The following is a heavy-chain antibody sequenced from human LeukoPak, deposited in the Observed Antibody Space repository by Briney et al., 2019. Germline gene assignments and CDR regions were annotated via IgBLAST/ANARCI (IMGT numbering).Heavy chain of an antibody. CDR3: ARGHGYLDYYYYGMYV. D-gene: IGHD5-24*01. J-gene: IGHJ6*02. V-gene: IGHV1-2*02. Sequence: ASVKVSCKASGYTFTGYYMNWVRQAPGQGLEWMGWINPNSGGTNYAQKFQGRVTMTRDTSISTAYMELRSLRSDDTAVYYCARGHGYLDYYYYGMYVWGQGTTVTVSS. CDR1: GYTFTGYY. CDR2: INPNSGGT.